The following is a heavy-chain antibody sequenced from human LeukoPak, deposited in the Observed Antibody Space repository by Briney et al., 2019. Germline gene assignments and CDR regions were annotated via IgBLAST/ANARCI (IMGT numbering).Heavy chain of an antibody. Sequence: SETLSLTCTVSGGSINNYYWSWIRQPAGKGLEWIGRIYTRGSTNYNPSLKSRVTMSVDTSKNQFSLKLSSVTAADTAVYYCARDRAPFLAAAAIFDYWGQGTLVTVS. CDR3: ARDRAPFLAAAAIFDY. D-gene: IGHD6-13*01. CDR2: IYTRGST. V-gene: IGHV4-4*07. J-gene: IGHJ4*02. CDR1: GGSINNYY.